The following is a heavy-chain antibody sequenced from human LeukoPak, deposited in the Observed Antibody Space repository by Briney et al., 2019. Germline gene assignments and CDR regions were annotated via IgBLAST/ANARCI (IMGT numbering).Heavy chain of an antibody. Sequence: GGSLRLSCAASGFTFSSSGMHWVRQAPGKGLEWVAVIWYDGSNKYYADSVKGRFTISRDNSKNTLYLQMNSLRAEDTAVYYCAKDSGGVKPLQPNWFDPWGQGTLVTVSS. CDR2: IWYDGSNK. D-gene: IGHD3-16*01. CDR3: AKDSGGVKPLQPNWFDP. CDR1: GFTFSSSG. J-gene: IGHJ5*02. V-gene: IGHV3-33*06.